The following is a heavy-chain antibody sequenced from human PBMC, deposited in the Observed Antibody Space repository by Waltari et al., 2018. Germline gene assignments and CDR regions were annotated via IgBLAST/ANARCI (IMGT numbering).Heavy chain of an antibody. CDR2: IWYDGSNK. CDR3: AKEAGWEFY. D-gene: IGHD1-26*01. V-gene: IGHV3-30*18. J-gene: IGHJ4*02. CDR1: GFTFSSYG. Sequence: QVQLVESGGGVVQPGRSLRLSCAASGFTFSSYGMHWVRQAPGKGLEWVAVIWYDGSNKYYADSVKGRFTISRDNSKNTLYLQMNSLRAEDTAMYYCAKEAGWEFYWGQGTLVTVSS.